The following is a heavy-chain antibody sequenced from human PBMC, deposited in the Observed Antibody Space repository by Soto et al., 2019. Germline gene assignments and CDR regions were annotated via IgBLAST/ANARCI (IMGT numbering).Heavy chain of an antibody. D-gene: IGHD5-12*01. CDR1: GYTFTGYY. J-gene: IGHJ4*02. CDR2: INPNSGGT. Sequence: ASVKVSCKASGYTFTGYYMHWVRQAPGQGLEWMGWINPNSGGTNYAQKFQGWVTMTRDTSISTAYMELSRLRSDDTAVYYCARIMNIVATERFVYDYWGQGTLVTVSS. CDR3: ARIMNIVATERFVYDY. V-gene: IGHV1-2*04.